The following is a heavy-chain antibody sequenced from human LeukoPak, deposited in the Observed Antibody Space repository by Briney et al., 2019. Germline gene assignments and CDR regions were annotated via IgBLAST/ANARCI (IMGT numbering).Heavy chain of an antibody. J-gene: IGHJ3*02. CDR1: GGTFSSYA. CDR3: ATEWIQPGTSPMPDAFDI. D-gene: IGHD5-18*01. V-gene: IGHV1-69*05. CDR2: IIPIFGTA. Sequence: SVKVSFKASGGTFSSYAISWVRQAPGQGREWMGGIIPIFGTANYAQKFQGRVTITTDESTSTDYMELSSLRSEDTAVYYCATEWIQPGTSPMPDAFDIWGQGTMVTVSS.